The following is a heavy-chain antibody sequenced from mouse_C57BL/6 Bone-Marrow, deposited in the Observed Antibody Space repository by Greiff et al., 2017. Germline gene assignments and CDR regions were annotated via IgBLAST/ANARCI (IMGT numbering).Heavy chain of an antibody. Sequence: EVKLMESGPVLVKPGASVKMSCKASGYTFTDYYMNWVKQSHGKSLEWIGVINPYNGGTSYNQKFKGKATLTVDKSSSTAYMELNSLTSEDSAVYFCAREVGLCHLYYAIDYWGQGTSVTVSS. CDR3: AREVGLCHLYYAIDY. D-gene: IGHD1-1*02. CDR2: INPYNGGT. V-gene: IGHV1-19*01. J-gene: IGHJ4*01. CDR1: GYTFTDYY.